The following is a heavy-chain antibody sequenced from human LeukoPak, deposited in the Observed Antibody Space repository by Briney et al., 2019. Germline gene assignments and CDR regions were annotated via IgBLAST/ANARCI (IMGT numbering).Heavy chain of an antibody. Sequence: GGSLRLSCAASGFTFSSYAMSWVRQAPGKGLVWVSRIKTDGSATTYADSVQGRFSISRDNAKSTLYLQMNSLRAEDTAVYYCVREVSVDRRFDYWGQGTLVTVSS. J-gene: IGHJ4*02. CDR2: IKTDGSAT. D-gene: IGHD5-12*01. CDR3: VREVSVDRRFDY. V-gene: IGHV3-74*01. CDR1: GFTFSSYA.